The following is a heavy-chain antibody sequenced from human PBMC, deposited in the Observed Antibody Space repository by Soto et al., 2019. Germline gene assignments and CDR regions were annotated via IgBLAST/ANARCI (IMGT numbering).Heavy chain of an antibody. CDR1: GFTFSSYE. V-gene: IGHV3-48*03. J-gene: IGHJ4*02. Sequence: LRLSCAASGFTFSSYEMNWVRQAPGKGLEWVSYISSSGSTIYYADSVKGRFTTSRDNAKNSLYLQMNSLRAEDTAVYYCARDRYTDGDFDYWGQGTLVTVSS. D-gene: IGHD5-18*01. CDR2: ISSSGSTI. CDR3: ARDRYTDGDFDY.